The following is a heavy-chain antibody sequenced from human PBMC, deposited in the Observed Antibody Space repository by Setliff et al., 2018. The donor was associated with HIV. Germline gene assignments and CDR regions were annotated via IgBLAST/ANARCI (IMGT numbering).Heavy chain of an antibody. D-gene: IGHD7-27*01. CDR3: AREIRTVYTGGHYFYGIDV. CDR2: IGTGGDT. V-gene: IGHV3-13*01. Sequence: PGGSLRLSCEASGFTFSSYDFHWVRQAAGKGLEWVSAIGTGGDTYYVDSVKGRFTISSEKARNSLYIQMNSLRAGDTAVYYCAREIRTVYTGGHYFYGIDVWGQGTVVTVSS. CDR1: GFTFSSYD. J-gene: IGHJ6*02.